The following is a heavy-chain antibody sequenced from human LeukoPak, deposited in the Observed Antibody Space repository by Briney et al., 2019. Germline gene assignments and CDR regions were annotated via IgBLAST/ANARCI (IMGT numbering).Heavy chain of an antibody. J-gene: IGHJ5*02. CDR2: TYYRSTWYN. CDR3: ARRLTQYDCFDP. V-gene: IGHV6-1*01. D-gene: IGHD2-2*01. CDR1: GDSVSSNSVT. Sequence: SQTLSLTCAISGDSVSSNSVTWNWIRQSPSRGLEWLGRTYYRSTWYNDYAVSVRGRITVNPDTSKNRFSLHLNSVTPEDTAVYYCARRLTQYDCFDPWGQGILVTVSS.